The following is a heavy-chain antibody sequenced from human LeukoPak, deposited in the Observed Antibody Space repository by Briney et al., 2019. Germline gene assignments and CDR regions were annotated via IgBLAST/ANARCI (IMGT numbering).Heavy chain of an antibody. D-gene: IGHD4-23*01. CDR3: ARGPTVVTSPFDY. V-gene: IGHV3-48*04. J-gene: IGHJ4*02. CDR2: ISSSSSTI. Sequence: GSLRLSCAVSGFTFSSYSMNWVRQAPGKGLEWVSYISSSSSTIYYADSVKGRFTISRDNAKNSLYLQMNSLRAEDTAVYYCARGPTVVTSPFDYWGQGTLVTVSS. CDR1: GFTFSSYS.